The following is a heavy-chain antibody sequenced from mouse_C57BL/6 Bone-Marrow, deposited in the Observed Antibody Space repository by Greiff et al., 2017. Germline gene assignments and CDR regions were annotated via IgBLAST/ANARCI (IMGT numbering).Heavy chain of an antibody. V-gene: IGHV1-82*01. CDR1: GYAFSSSW. J-gene: IGHJ4*01. Sequence: QVHVKQSGPELVQPGASVTISCKASGYAFSSSWMNWVKQRPGKGLEWIGRIYPGDGDTNYNGKFKGKATLTADKSSSTAYMQLSSLTSEDSAVCVCARNGYYAMDYWGQGTSVTVSS. CDR3: ARNGYYAMDY. CDR2: IYPGDGDT.